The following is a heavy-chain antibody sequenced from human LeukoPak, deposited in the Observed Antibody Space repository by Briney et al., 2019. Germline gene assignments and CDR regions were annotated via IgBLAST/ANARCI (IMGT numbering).Heavy chain of an antibody. CDR1: GYTFTVYS. J-gene: IGHJ4*02. CDR3: ARDASMINFDY. V-gene: IGHV7-4-1*02. D-gene: IGHD3-16*01. Sequence: EASVNVSCKASGYTFTVYSINWLRQAPGQGLEWMGWITTSTGKPTYAQGFTGRFVFSLDTSVSTTYLHINSLKAEDTAVYYCARDASMINFDYWGQGSLVTVSS. CDR2: ITTSTGKP.